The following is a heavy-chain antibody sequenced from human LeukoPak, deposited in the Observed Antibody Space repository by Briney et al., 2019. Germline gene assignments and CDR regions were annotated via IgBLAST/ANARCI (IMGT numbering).Heavy chain of an antibody. J-gene: IGHJ6*02. CDR2: IYYSGST. CDR1: GGSISSYY. CDR3: ARAVVIRDYYHGMDV. V-gene: IGHV4-59*01. Sequence: PSETLSLTCTVSGGSISSYYWSWIRQPPGKGLEWIGYIYYSGSTNYNPSLKSRVTISVDTSKNQFSLKLSSVTAADTAVYYCARAVVIRDYYHGMDVWGQGTTVTVSS. D-gene: IGHD3-22*01.